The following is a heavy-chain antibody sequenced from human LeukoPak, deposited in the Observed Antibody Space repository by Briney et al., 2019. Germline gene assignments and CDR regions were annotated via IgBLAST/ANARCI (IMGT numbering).Heavy chain of an antibody. CDR3: ARAPMYSSSSLWFDP. V-gene: IGHV4-61*02. Sequence: SQTLSLTCTVSGGSISSGSYYWSWIRQPAGKGLEWIGRIYTSGSTNYNPSPKSRVTISVDTSKNQFSLKLSSVTAADTAVYYCARAPMYSSSSLWFDPWGQGTLVTVSS. CDR1: GGSISSGSYY. CDR2: IYTSGST. J-gene: IGHJ5*02. D-gene: IGHD6-6*01.